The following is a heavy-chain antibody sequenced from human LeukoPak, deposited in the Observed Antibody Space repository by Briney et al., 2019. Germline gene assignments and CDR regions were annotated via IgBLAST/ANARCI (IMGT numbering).Heavy chain of an antibody. CDR3: AREAPRYYDSSGYLSDFDY. CDR1: GYTFTSYG. Sequence: ASVKVSCKASGYTFTSYGISWVRQAPGQGLEWMGWISAYNGNTNYAQKLQGRVTMTTDTSTSTAYMELRGLRSDDTAVYYCAREAPRYYDSSGYLSDFDYWGQGTLVTVSS. J-gene: IGHJ4*02. D-gene: IGHD3-22*01. CDR2: ISAYNGNT. V-gene: IGHV1-18*01.